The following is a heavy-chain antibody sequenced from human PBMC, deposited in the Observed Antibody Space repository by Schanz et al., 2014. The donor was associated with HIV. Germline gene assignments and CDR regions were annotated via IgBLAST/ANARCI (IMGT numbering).Heavy chain of an antibody. CDR3: AKSSGWLYEHCDS. CDR2: ISYDGSDK. D-gene: IGHD3-9*01. Sequence: QVQLVESGGGVVQPGRSLRLSCAASGFTFSSYAMHWVRQAPGKGLEWVAVISYDGSDKYYADSVKGRFTISRDNSKNMLYLQMNSLRAEDTAIYYCAKSSGWLYEHCDSWGQGSLVTVSS. J-gene: IGHJ4*02. CDR1: GFTFSSYA. V-gene: IGHV3-30-3*02.